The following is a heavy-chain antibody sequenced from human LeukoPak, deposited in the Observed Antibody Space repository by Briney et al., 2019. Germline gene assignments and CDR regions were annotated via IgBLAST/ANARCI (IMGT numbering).Heavy chain of an antibody. J-gene: IGHJ1*01. Sequence: GGSLRLSCAASGFTFSSYWMSWVRQAPGKGLEWVANIKQDRSEKYYVDSVKARFTISRDNAKNSPNLQMNSLRTEDTAVYYCVRNIESIAAAGRRYFQRWGQGTLVTVSS. CDR1: GFTFSSYW. V-gene: IGHV3-7*01. CDR3: VRNIESIAAAGRRYFQR. CDR2: IKQDRSEK. D-gene: IGHD6-13*01.